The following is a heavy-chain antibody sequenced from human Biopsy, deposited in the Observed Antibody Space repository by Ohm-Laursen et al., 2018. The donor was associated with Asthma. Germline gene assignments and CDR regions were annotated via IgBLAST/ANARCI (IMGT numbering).Heavy chain of an antibody. J-gene: IGHJ4*02. CDR3: AKDVFPGWELRRGPDS. CDR2: ISFDGSNK. CDR1: GFRFSSYA. V-gene: IGHV3-30*18. Sequence: SLRLSCAASGFRFSSYAMHWVRQAPGKGLDWVAVISFDGSNKNYTDSVKGRFTISRDNSRNTLHLQMNSLRAEDTAVYYCAKDVFPGWELRRGPDSWGQGTLVTVSS. D-gene: IGHD1-26*01.